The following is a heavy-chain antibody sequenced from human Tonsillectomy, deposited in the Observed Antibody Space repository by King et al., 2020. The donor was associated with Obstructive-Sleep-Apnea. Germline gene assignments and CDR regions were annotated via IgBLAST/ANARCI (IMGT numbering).Heavy chain of an antibody. D-gene: IGHD3-16*01. CDR3: VKDRAGGIPDAFDI. CDR2: FNWNSGKI. CDR1: GFSFDDNA. Sequence: VQLVESGGGLVQPGRSLRLSCAASGFSFDDNAMHWVRQAPGKGREWVSGFNWNSGKIGYACSVKGRFTISRDNAKNSLYLHMNILRAEDTALYYCVKDRAGGIPDAFDIWGQGTMVTVSS. J-gene: IGHJ3*02. V-gene: IGHV3-9*01.